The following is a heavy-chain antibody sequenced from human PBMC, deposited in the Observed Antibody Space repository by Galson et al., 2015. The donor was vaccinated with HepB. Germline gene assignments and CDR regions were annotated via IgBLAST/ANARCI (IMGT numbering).Heavy chain of an antibody. J-gene: IGHJ5*02. V-gene: IGHV1-18*01. D-gene: IGHD6-13*01. CDR1: GYTFTSYG. CDR2: ISAYNGNT. Sequence: SVKVSCKASGYTFTSYGISWVRQAPGQGLEWMGWISAYNGNTNYAQKLQGRVTMTTDTSTSTAYMELRSLRSDDTAVYYCARGNSVAAALSDWFDPWGQGTLVTVSS. CDR3: ARGNSVAAALSDWFDP.